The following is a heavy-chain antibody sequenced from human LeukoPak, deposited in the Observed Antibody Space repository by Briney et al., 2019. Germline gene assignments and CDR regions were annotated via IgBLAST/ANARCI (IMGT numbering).Heavy chain of an antibody. D-gene: IGHD3-22*01. Sequence: PSETLSLTCAVYGGSFSGYYWSWIRQPPGKGLEWIGEINHSGSTNYNPSLKSRVTISVDTSKNQFSLKLSSVTAADTAVYYCAREGSGYYDSSGYYPQYYFDYWGQGTLVTVSS. CDR1: GGSFSGYY. CDR3: AREGSGYYDSSGYYPQYYFDY. V-gene: IGHV4-34*01. CDR2: INHSGST. J-gene: IGHJ4*02.